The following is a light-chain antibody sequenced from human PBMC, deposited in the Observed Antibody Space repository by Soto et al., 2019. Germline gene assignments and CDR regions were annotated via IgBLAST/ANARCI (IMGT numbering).Light chain of an antibody. J-gene: IGKJ1*01. CDR3: QQSYSSLTWT. Sequence: DIQMTQSTSSLSASVGDKITITCRASQSISVYLNWYQQKPGKAPKLLIFAASNLQSGVPTRFSGSGSGTDFTLTISSLQPEDFATYYCQQSYSSLTWTFGQGTKVEIK. V-gene: IGKV1-39*01. CDR2: AAS. CDR1: QSISVY.